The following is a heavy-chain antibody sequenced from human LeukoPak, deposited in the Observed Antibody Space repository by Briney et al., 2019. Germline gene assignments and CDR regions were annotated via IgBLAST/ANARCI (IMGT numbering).Heavy chain of an antibody. D-gene: IGHD4-17*01. CDR1: GYTFTDYY. CDR2: INPKRGVT. CDR3: ARERNYGDYGNAFDV. Sequence: ASVNVSCKASGYTFTDYYIHWMRQAPGQGLEWMGWINPKRGVTTYAQKFQGRVTMTRDTSITTAYMELTRLRSDDTTIYYCARERNYGDYGNAFDVWGQRTKVTVSS. J-gene: IGHJ3*01. V-gene: IGHV1-2*02.